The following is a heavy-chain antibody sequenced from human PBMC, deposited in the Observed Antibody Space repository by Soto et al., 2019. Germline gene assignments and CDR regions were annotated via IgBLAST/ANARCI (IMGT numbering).Heavy chain of an antibody. D-gene: IGHD2-2*01. Sequence: GASVKVSCKASGYTFTSYGISCVRQAPGQGLEWLGWISAYNGNTNYAQKLQGRVAMTTDTSTSTAYMELRSLRSDDTAVYYCARGHCSSTSCSTDYYYGMDVWGQGTTVTVSS. CDR3: ARGHCSSTSCSTDYYYGMDV. CDR1: GYTFTSYG. V-gene: IGHV1-18*01. CDR2: ISAYNGNT. J-gene: IGHJ6*02.